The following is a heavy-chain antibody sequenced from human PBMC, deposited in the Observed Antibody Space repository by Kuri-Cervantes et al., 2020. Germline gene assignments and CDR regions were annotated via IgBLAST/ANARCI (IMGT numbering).Heavy chain of an antibody. J-gene: IGHJ4*02. V-gene: IGHV3-15*01. CDR2: IKSKTDGGTT. CDR1: GLTFSNAW. Sequence: GGSLRLSCEVSGLTFSNAWMSWVRQAPGKGLEWVGRIKSKTDGGTTDYAAPVKGRFTISRDDSKNTLYLQMNSLKTEDTAVYYCTTEFYYDSGSYYGDYWGQGTLVTVSS. CDR3: TTEFYYDSGSYYGDY. D-gene: IGHD3-10*01.